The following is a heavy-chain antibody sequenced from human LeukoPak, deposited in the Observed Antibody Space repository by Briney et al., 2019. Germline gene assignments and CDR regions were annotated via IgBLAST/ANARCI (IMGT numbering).Heavy chain of an antibody. CDR2: ISPSGGST. J-gene: IGHJ5*02. CDR1: GYTFTSNY. CDR3: ARDNSVRDEAWWFNP. D-gene: IGHD5-24*01. Sequence: ASVKVSCKAFGYTFTSNYMHWVRQAPGQGPEWMGVISPSGGSTTYAQKFQGRVTLTRDMSTSADYLELSSLRSEDTAVYYCARDNSVRDEAWWFNPWGQGTLVSVSS. V-gene: IGHV1-46*01.